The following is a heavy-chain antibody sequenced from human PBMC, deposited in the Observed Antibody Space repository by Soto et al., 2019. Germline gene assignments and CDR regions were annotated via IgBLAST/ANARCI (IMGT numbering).Heavy chain of an antibody. V-gene: IGHV4-34*01. CDR3: ARGLGIAAPEGYYYYYGMDV. Sequence: SETLSLTCAVYGGSFSGYYWSWIRQPPGKGLEWIGEINHSGSTNYNPSLKSRVTISVDTSKNQFSLKLSSVTAADTAVYYCARGLGIAAPEGYYYYYGMDVWGQGTTVTVS. CDR1: GGSFSGYY. D-gene: IGHD6-13*01. J-gene: IGHJ6*02. CDR2: INHSGST.